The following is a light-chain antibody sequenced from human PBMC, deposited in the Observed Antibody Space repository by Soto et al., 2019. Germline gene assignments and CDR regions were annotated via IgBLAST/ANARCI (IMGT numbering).Light chain of an antibody. J-gene: IGKJ5*01. CDR3: QYYDKLAKAIT. Sequence: EIVFTQSPGTLSLSPGDRATLSCRASQSVSSSYLAWYQQKPGQAPRLLIYGASKRATGTPDRFIGGGSGTDFTLTISRLEPEDFAVYYCQYYDKLAKAITFGQGTRLEIK. CDR2: GAS. V-gene: IGKV3-20*01. CDR1: QSVSSSY.